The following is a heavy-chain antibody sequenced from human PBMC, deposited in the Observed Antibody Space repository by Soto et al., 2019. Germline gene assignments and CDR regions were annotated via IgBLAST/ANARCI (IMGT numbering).Heavy chain of an antibody. J-gene: IGHJ6*02. CDR1: GFTLSSYA. V-gene: IGHV3-30-3*01. CDR3: ARDRLAAYYYYGMDV. Sequence: SLRLSCAASGFTLSSYAMHWVRQAPGTGLAWVAVISYDGSNKYYADSVKGRFTISRDNSKNTLYLQMTSLRAEDTAVYYCARDRLAAYYYYGMDVWGQGTTVTVSS. D-gene: IGHD6-25*01. CDR2: ISYDGSNK.